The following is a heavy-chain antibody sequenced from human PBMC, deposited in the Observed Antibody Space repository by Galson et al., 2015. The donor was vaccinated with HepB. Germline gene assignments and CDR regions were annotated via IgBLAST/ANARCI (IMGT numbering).Heavy chain of an antibody. CDR1: GFTFSSYW. CDR3: YVSGSYYGLGGFDM. D-gene: IGHD3-10*01. J-gene: IGHJ3*02. Sequence: SLRLSCAASGFTFSSYWMHWVRQAPGEGLVWVSGNFNDGSTTIYADSVKGRFTISRDNAKNTLYLQMNSLRAEDTAVYYCYVSGSYYGLGGFDMWGQGTMVTVSS. V-gene: IGHV3-74*01. CDR2: NFNDGSTT.